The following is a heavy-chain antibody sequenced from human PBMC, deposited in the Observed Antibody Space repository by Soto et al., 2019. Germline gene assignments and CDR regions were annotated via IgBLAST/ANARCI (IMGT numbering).Heavy chain of an antibody. CDR3: AKNGPRSGYSSSSTDLDY. CDR1: GFTFSNYA. D-gene: IGHD6-6*01. J-gene: IGHJ4*02. Sequence: EVQLLESGGGLVQPGGSLRLSCAVSGFTFSNYAMSWVRQAPGKGLEWVSAISSSGSNTYYADSVKGRFTISRDSSKNKLYLHMNSLRAEDTAVYYCAKNGPRSGYSSSSTDLDYWGQGTLVTVSS. V-gene: IGHV3-23*01. CDR2: ISSSGSNT.